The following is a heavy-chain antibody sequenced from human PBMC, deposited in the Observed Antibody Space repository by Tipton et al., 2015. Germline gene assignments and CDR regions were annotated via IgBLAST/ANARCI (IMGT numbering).Heavy chain of an antibody. Sequence: TLSLTCTVSGVSMIGHGYYWTWIRQSAGQGLEWIGRVFASGSTNYNPSLKSRVSMSIDLSKNQFSLRLTSVTAADSAVYYCARLRNAFCSSTSCQGDFDLWGRGTPVTVSS. D-gene: IGHD2-2*01. V-gene: IGHV4-61*02. J-gene: IGHJ2*01. CDR1: GVSMIGHGYY. CDR2: VFASGST. CDR3: ARLRNAFCSSTSCQGDFDL.